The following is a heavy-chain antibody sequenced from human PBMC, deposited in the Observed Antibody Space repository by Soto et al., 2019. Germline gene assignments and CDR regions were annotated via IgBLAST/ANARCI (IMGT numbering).Heavy chain of an antibody. CDR3: ASVRSRAYFDY. CDR2: IFYNGYT. V-gene: IGHV4-39*01. J-gene: IGHJ4*02. Sequence: SETLSLTCTVSGGSTSSNSYYWGWIRQSPEKGLEWIADIFYNGYTYYNPSLKSRVAISVDTSKNQFSLRLSSVTAADTAVYYCASVRSRAYFDYWGQGTLVTVSS. CDR1: GGSTSSNSYY.